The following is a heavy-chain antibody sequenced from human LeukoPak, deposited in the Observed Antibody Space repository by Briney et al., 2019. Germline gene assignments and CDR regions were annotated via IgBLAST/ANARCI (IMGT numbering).Heavy chain of an antibody. CDR3: ARALLAPDRREFDY. Sequence: ASVKVSCKASGYTFTGYYMHWVRQAPGQGLEWMGWINPNSGGTNYAQKFQGRVTMTRDTSISTAYMELSRLRSDDTAVYYCARALLAPDRREFDYWGQGTLVTVSS. J-gene: IGHJ4*02. D-gene: IGHD2-21*02. CDR1: GYTFTGYY. CDR2: INPNSGGT. V-gene: IGHV1-2*02.